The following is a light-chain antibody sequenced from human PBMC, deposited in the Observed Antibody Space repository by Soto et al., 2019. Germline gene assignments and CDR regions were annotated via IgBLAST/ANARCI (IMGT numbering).Light chain of an antibody. CDR3: QQYKDWPWT. J-gene: IGKJ1*01. CDR2: DAS. CDR1: KSGSGN. Sequence: VMTQSPATLSVSPGDRATLSCRASKSGSGNVAWYQQRPGQAPRLLFYDASTRATGLPARFSGSASGTEFTLTISGLQSEDFAIYYCQQYKDWPWTFGQGTKVEIK. V-gene: IGKV3-15*01.